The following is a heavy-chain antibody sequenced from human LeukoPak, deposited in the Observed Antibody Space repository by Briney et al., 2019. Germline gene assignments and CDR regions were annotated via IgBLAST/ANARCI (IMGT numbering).Heavy chain of an antibody. CDR1: GDSVSTSSAA. Sequence: SQTLSLTCAISGDSVSTSSAAWNSIRQSPSRGLEWLGRTYYRSKWYNDFAGSVKSRITINPDTSKNQFSLQLNSVTPEDTAVYYCARDGSYFDVWGQGTLVTVSS. CDR2: TYYRSKWYN. J-gene: IGHJ4*02. V-gene: IGHV6-1*01. CDR3: ARDGSYFDV.